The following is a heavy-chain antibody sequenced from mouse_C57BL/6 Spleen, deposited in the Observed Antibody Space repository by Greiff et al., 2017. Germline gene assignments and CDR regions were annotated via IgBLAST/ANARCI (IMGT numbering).Heavy chain of an antibody. CDR1: GYTFTSYW. D-gene: IGHD3-3*01. Sequence: VKLQQPGTELVKPGASGYTFTSYWMHWVKQRPGQGLEWIGNINPSNGGTNYNETFKSKATLTVDKSSSTAYMQLSSLTSEDSAVYYCARWAGSYYFDYWGQGTTLTVSS. CDR3: ARWAGSYYFDY. V-gene: IGHV1-53*01. CDR2: INPSNGGT. J-gene: IGHJ2*01.